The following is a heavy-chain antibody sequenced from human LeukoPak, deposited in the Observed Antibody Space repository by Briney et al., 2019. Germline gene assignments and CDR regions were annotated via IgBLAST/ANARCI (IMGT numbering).Heavy chain of an antibody. CDR2: ISYDGINK. CDR3: AKDHTSYGSGSYNWFDP. V-gene: IGHV3-30*18. J-gene: IGHJ5*02. Sequence: GGSLRLSCAASGFTFNTYAMHCVRQAPGKGREWVAVISYDGINKYYGDSVKGRFTISRDNSKNTLYLQMNSLTAEDTAVFYCAKDHTSYGSGSYNWFDPWGQGTLVTVSS. CDR1: GFTFNTYA. D-gene: IGHD3-10*01.